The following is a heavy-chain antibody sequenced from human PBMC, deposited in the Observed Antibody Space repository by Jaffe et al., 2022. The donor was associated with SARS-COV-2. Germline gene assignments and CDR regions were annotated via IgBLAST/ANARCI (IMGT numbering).Heavy chain of an antibody. V-gene: IGHV3-66*02. J-gene: IGHJ6*02. CDR3: ARESARSVANWNWGLPESNAMDV. D-gene: IGHD1-7*01. CDR2: IYGRSDT. Sequence: EVQLVESGGDLVQPGGSLRLSCAASGFDVNTNYMNWVRQAPGKGLEWVSLIYGRSDTNYADSVKGRFIISRDNSKNTLYLQMNSLRIEDTALYFCARESARSVANWNWGLPESNAMDVWGQGTTVIVSS. CDR1: GFDVNTNY.